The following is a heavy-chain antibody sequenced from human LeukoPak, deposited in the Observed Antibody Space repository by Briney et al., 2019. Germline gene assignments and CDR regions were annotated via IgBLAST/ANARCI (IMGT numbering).Heavy chain of an antibody. Sequence: PSETLSLTCTVSGGSISSYYWSWIRQPPGKGLEWIGYIYYSGSTNYNPSLKSRVTISVDTSKNQFSLKLSSVTAADTAVYYCARLNWDYDFWSGYYFDYWGQGTLVTVSS. CDR1: GGSISSYY. CDR2: IYYSGST. D-gene: IGHD3-3*01. J-gene: IGHJ4*02. CDR3: ARLNWDYDFWSGYYFDY. V-gene: IGHV4-59*01.